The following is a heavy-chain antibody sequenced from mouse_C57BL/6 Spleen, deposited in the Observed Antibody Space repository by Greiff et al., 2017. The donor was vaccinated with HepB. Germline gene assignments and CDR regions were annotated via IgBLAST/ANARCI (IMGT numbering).Heavy chain of an antibody. CDR1: GFSLTSYG. CDR3: ATPANWDVYYYAMDY. CDR2: IWSGGST. Sequence: VKLQESGPGLVQPSQSLSITCTVSGFSLTSYGVHWVRQSPGKGLEWLGVIWSGGSTDYNAAFISRLSISKDNSKSQVFFKMNSLQADDTAIYYCATPANWDVYYYAMDYWGQGTSVTVSS. V-gene: IGHV2-2*01. J-gene: IGHJ4*01. D-gene: IGHD4-1*01.